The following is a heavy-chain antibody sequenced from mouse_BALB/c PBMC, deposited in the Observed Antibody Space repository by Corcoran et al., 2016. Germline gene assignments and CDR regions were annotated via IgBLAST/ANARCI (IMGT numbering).Heavy chain of an antibody. Sequence: EVQLQQSGAELVKPGASVKLSCTASGFNIKDTYRHWVKQRPEQGLEWIGRIDPANGNTKDDPKFQGKATITADTSPNTADRQLSSLTSEDTVVYYGSRWDWYFDVWGARTTVIGSS. CDR1: GFNIKDTY. CDR3: SRWDWYFDV. CDR2: IDPANGNT. V-gene: IGHV14-3*02. J-gene: IGHJ1*01.